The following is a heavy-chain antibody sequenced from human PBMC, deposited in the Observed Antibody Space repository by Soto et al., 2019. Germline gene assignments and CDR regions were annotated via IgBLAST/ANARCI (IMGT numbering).Heavy chain of an antibody. Sequence: SETLSLTCAVYGGSFSGYYWSWIRQPPGKGLEWIGEINHSGSTNYNPSLKSRVTISVDTSKNQFSLKLSSVTAADTAVYYCARREYSGYLYYYYYGMDVWGQGTTVTVSS. V-gene: IGHV4-34*01. CDR1: GGSFSGYY. J-gene: IGHJ6*02. D-gene: IGHD5-12*01. CDR2: INHSGST. CDR3: ARREYSGYLYYYYYGMDV.